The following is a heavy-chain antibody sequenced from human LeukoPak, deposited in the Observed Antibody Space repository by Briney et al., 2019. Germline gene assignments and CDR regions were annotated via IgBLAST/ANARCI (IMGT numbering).Heavy chain of an antibody. CDR3: ARKRVNSRPAYYFDY. CDR2: IYYSGST. V-gene: IGHV4-39*01. CDR1: GGSISSSSYY. J-gene: IGHJ4*02. Sequence: SETLSLTCTVSGGSISSSSYYWGWIRQPPGKGLEWIGSIYYSGSTYYNPSLKSRVTISVDTSKNQFSLKLSSVTAADTAVYYCARKRVNSRPAYYFDYWGQGTLVTVSS. D-gene: IGHD2-2*01.